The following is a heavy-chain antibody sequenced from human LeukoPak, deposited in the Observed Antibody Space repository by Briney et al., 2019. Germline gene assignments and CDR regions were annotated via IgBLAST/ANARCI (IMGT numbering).Heavy chain of an antibody. J-gene: IGHJ4*02. D-gene: IGHD3-10*01. CDR1: GFTFSSYW. CDR2: IKVDGGET. V-gene: IGHV3-7*01. Sequence: GGSQRLSCAASGFTFSSYWMSWVRQAPGKGLEWVANIKVDGGETHYVDSVKGRFTISRDNARSSLYLQMNSLRADDTAVYYCTRDDGAGPHYWGQGTLVTVSS. CDR3: TRDDGAGPHY.